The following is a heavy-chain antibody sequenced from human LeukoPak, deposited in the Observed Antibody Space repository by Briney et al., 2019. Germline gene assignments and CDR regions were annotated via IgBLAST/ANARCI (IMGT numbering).Heavy chain of an antibody. J-gene: IGHJ5*02. D-gene: IGHD3-9*01. CDR3: ARPGYDILTGYYGGNWFDP. CDR2: IKQDGSEK. Sequence: GGSLRLSCAASGFTFRSYWMRWVRQAPGKGLEWVANIKQDGSEKNYVDSVKGRFTISRDNAKNSLYLQMNSLRAEDTAVYYCARPGYDILTGYYGGNWFDPWGQGTLVTVSS. V-gene: IGHV3-7*03. CDR1: GFTFRSYW.